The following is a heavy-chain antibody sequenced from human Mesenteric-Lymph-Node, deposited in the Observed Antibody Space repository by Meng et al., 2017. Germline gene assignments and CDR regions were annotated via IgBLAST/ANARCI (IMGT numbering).Heavy chain of an antibody. D-gene: IGHD6-13*01. Sequence: GESLKISCAASGFTFDDYAMHWVRQAPGKGLEWVSLISWDGGSTYYADSVKGRFTISRDNSENSLYLQMNSLRAEDTALYYCAKAGSSSWYHTSYGMDVWGQGTTVTVSS. V-gene: IGHV3-43D*03. CDR1: GFTFDDYA. CDR3: AKAGSSSWYHTSYGMDV. CDR2: ISWDGGST. J-gene: IGHJ6*02.